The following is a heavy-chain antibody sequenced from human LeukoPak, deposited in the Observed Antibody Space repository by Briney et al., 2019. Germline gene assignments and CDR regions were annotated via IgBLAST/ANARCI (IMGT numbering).Heavy chain of an antibody. Sequence: ASVKVSCTASGYTFTSYGISWVGQAPGQGLEWMGWISAYNGNTNYAQKLQGRVTMTTDTSTSTAYMELRSLRSDDTAVYYCARTPRGAYSTSYQQLWSYYFDYWGQGTLVTVSS. V-gene: IGHV1-18*01. J-gene: IGHJ4*02. CDR1: GYTFTSYG. D-gene: IGHD2-2*01. CDR3: ARTPRGAYSTSYQQLWSYYFDY. CDR2: ISAYNGNT.